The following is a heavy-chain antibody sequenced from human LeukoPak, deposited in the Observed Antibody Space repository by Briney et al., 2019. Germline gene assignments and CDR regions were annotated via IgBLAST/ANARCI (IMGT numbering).Heavy chain of an antibody. CDR1: GFTFSSYA. CDR3: ASARYFDWLIDY. CDR2: IYSGGST. J-gene: IGHJ4*02. Sequence: GGSLRLSCAASGFTFSSYAMSWVRQAPGKGLEWVSAIYSGGSTYYADSVKGRFTISRDNSKNTLYLQMNSLRAEDTAVYYCASARYFDWLIDYWGQGTLVTVSS. V-gene: IGHV3-66*01. D-gene: IGHD3-9*01.